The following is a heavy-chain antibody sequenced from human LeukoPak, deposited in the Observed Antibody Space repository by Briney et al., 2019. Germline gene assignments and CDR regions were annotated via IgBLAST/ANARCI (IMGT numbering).Heavy chain of an antibody. CDR3: AKVPYSRSVGYFDY. V-gene: IGHV3-23*01. Sequence: GGSLRLSCAASGFTFSTYAMSWVRQAPGKGLEWVSAISGSGGSTYYADSVKGRFTISRDNSKNTLYLQMNSLRAEDTAVYYCAKVPYSRSVGYFDYWGQGTLVTVYS. CDR1: GFTFSTYA. CDR2: ISGSGGST. J-gene: IGHJ4*02. D-gene: IGHD6-13*01.